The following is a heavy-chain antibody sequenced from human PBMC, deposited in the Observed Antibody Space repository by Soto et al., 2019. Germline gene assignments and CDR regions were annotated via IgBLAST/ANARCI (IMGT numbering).Heavy chain of an antibody. CDR2: INPSGGST. Sequence: ASVKVSCKASGGTFSSYTISWVRQAPGQGLEWMGTINPSGGSTSYAQKFQGRVTLTRDTSTSTVYMELSSLRSDDTAIYYCARSQGGKLPFHDYWGQGTLVTVSS. V-gene: IGHV1-46*01. CDR3: ARSQGGKLPFHDY. CDR1: GGTFSSYT. J-gene: IGHJ4*02. D-gene: IGHD2-15*01.